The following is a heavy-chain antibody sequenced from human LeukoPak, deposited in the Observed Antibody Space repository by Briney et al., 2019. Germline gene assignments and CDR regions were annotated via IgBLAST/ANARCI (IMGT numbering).Heavy chain of an antibody. CDR3: ARGPTISETGYFDF. V-gene: IGHV4-34*01. Sequence: PSETLSLTCAVYGGSFSTYYWSWIRQSPGKGLEWIAEINHRGDTNYNPSVKSRVTISVDTSKNQFSLKVRSLTAADTAVYYCARGPTISETGYFDFWGQGTLVTVSS. CDR1: GGSFSTYY. J-gene: IGHJ4*03. CDR2: INHRGDT. D-gene: IGHD1-1*01.